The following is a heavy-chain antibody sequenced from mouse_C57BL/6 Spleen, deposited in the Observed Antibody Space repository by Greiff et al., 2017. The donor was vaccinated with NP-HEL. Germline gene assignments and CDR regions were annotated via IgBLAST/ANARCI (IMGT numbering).Heavy chain of an antibody. D-gene: IGHD1-1*01. J-gene: IGHJ1*03. CDR3: ARIALSSSLWYFDV. Sequence: QVQLKESGPGILQPSQTLSLTCSFSGFSLSTFGMGVGWIRQPSGKGLEWLAHIWWDDDKYYNPALKSRLTISKDTSKNQVFLRIANVDTADTATYYCARIALSSSLWYFDVWGTGTTVTVSS. CDR2: IWWDDDK. V-gene: IGHV8-8*01. CDR1: GFSLSTFGMG.